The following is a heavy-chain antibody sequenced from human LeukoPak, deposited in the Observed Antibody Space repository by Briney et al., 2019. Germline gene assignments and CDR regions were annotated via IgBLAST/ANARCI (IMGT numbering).Heavy chain of an antibody. J-gene: IGHJ5*02. CDR1: GYTFTSYV. Sequence: ASVTVSFKASGYTFTSYVISWVRQAPGQGLEWMGWISAYNGNTNYAQKLQGRVTMTTDTSTSTAYMELRSLRSDDTAVYYCAKDHHSSPGDWFDPWGQGTLVTVSS. CDR2: ISAYNGNT. CDR3: AKDHHSSPGDWFDP. V-gene: IGHV1-18*01. D-gene: IGHD6-13*01.